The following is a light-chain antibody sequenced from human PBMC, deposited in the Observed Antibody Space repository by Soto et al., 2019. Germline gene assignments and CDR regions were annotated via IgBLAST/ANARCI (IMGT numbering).Light chain of an antibody. CDR1: SSDVGGYNY. V-gene: IGLV2-14*03. Sequence: QSALTQPASVSGSPGQSITISCTGTSSDVGGYNYVSWYQQHPGKAPKLMIYDVNNRPSGVSNRFSGSKSGNTASLTISGXXXXXXXDYYCSSYTSSSTLVFGTGTKVTV. J-gene: IGLJ1*01. CDR2: DVN. CDR3: SSYTSSSTLV.